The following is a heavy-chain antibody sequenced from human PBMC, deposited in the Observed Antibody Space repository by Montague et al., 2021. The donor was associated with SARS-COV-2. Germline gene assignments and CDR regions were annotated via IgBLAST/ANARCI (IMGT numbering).Heavy chain of an antibody. CDR3: ASGIYPSGSYYNRYYYGLNI. CDR1: GGSLSGYY. V-gene: IGHV4-34*01. J-gene: IGHJ6*02. Sequence: SETLSLTCAVYGGSLSGYYWSWIRQPPEKGLEWIGEINHSANTKXXPSPKSPVTISIDTSKNQFSLKMTSVTAADTATYYCASGIYPSGSYYNRYYYGLNIWGPGTTVIVSS. D-gene: IGHD3-10*01. CDR2: INHSANT.